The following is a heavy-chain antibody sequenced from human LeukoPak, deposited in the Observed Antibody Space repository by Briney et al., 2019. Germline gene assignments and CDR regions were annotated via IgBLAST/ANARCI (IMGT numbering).Heavy chain of an antibody. V-gene: IGHV4-34*01. D-gene: IGHD3-22*01. J-gene: IGHJ4*02. CDR2: INHSGST. CDR1: GGSFSGYY. CDR3: ARVGLWSPYYYDSSALQHTKPNYFDY. Sequence: PSETLSLTCAVYGGSFSGYYWSWIRQPPGKGLEWIGEINHSGSTNYNPSLKSRVTISVDTSKNQFSLKLSSVTAADTAVYYCARVGLWSPYYYDSSALQHTKPNYFDYWGQGTLVTVSS.